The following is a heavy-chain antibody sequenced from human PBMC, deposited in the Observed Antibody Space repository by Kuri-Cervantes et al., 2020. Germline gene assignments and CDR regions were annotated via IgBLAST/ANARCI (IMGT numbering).Heavy chain of an antibody. V-gene: IGHV3-30*02. J-gene: IGHJ6*03. CDR2: VRYDGSHE. CDR1: GFIFTTYG. CDR3: VKGLPPLDMDV. D-gene: IGHD2-21*02. Sequence: GESLKISCVASGFIFTTYGMHWGRQVPGKGLEWVAYVRYDGSHEYYADSVKGRLTTSRDNSKNMLYLQMNSLRADDTAVYYCVKGLPPLDMDVWGRGTTVTVSS.